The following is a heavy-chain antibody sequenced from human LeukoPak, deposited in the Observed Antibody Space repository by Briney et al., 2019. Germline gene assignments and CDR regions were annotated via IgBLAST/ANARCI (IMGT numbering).Heavy chain of an antibody. V-gene: IGHV4-4*07. CDR2: IYASGST. Sequence: SETLSLTCTVSGGSISDYYWNWIRQPAGKGLEWIGRIYASGSTNYNPSLRSRVTISVDKSKNQFSLKLTSATAADAAVYYCARSYLSGTYYDWFDPWGQGPLVTVSS. CDR1: GGSISDYY. CDR3: ARSYLSGTYYDWFDP. J-gene: IGHJ5*02. D-gene: IGHD1-26*01.